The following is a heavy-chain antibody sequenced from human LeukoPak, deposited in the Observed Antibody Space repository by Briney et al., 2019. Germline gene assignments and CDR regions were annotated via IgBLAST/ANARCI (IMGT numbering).Heavy chain of an antibody. CDR2: LPFDGTIT. CDR1: GFTFSSYA. Sequence: TGRSLRLSCAASGFTFSSYALHWVRQAPGKGLEWVAVLPFDGTITYYADSVKGRFTISRDNSKNTLYLQLNSLRAEDTAVYYCARDSTYYYDSGSSGPHYFGYWGQGTLVTVSS. J-gene: IGHJ4*02. V-gene: IGHV3-30*04. CDR3: ARDSTYYYDSGSSGPHYFGY. D-gene: IGHD3-10*01.